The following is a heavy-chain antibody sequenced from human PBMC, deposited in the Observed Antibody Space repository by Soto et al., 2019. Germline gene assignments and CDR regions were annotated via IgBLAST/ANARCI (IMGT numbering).Heavy chain of an antibody. CDR3: ATPGGFGMDV. V-gene: IGHV5-51*01. CDR2: IFPGDAET. J-gene: IGHJ6*02. CDR1: GYNFATHW. Sequence: PGESLKISCQGSGYNFATHWISWVRHKAGKGLEWMGIIFPGDAETRYSPSFQGHITISADKSISTAYLRWSSLKASDTGMYYCATPGGFGMDVWGQGTTVTVS. D-gene: IGHD5-12*01.